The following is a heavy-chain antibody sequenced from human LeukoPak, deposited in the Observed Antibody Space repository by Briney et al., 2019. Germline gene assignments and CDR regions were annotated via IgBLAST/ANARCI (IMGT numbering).Heavy chain of an antibody. J-gene: IGHJ6*03. D-gene: IGHD1-26*01. CDR1: GFTFSSYG. CDR3: AKDRGDYYYMDV. CDR2: IRYDGSNK. Sequence: GGSLRLSCVASGFTFSSYGMHGVRQAPGKGLEWVAFIRYDGSNKYYADSVKGRFTISRDNSKNTVYLQMNSLRGEDTAVYYCAKDRGDYYYMDVWGKGTTVTVSS. V-gene: IGHV3-30*02.